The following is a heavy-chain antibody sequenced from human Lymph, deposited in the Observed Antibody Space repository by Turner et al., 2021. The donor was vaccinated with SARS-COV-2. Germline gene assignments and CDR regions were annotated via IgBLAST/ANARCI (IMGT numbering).Heavy chain of an antibody. CDR2: SYPSDSDT. CDR3: ARREWEGSLGNIDY. D-gene: IGHD1-26*01. V-gene: IGHV5-51*01. J-gene: IGHJ4*02. Sequence: EVQLLQSGAEVKKPGESLKISCKGSGYSFTSYWIGWVRQMPGKGLEWMGISYPSDSDTRNSPAYQGQVTISADKSISTAYLQWSSLKASETAMYYCARREWEGSLGNIDYWGQGTLVTVSS. CDR1: GYSFTSYW.